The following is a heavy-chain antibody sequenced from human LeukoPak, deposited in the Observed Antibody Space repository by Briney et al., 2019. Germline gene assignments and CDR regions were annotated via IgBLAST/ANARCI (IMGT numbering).Heavy chain of an antibody. D-gene: IGHD2-21*02. CDR1: GFTFSNAW. J-gene: IGHJ4*02. Sequence: PGGSLRLSCAASGFTFSNAWMSWVRQAPGKGLEWVGRIKSKTDGGTTDYAALVKGRFTISRDDSKNTLYLQMNSLKTEDTAVYYCTTDLPPYCGGDCYSFDYWGQGTLVTVSS. V-gene: IGHV3-15*01. CDR2: IKSKTDGGTT. CDR3: TTDLPPYCGGDCYSFDY.